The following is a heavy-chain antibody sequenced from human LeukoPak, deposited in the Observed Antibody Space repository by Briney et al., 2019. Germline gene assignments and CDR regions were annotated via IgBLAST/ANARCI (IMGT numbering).Heavy chain of an antibody. Sequence: PGRSRRLSCAASGFTFSSYAMHWVRQAPGKGLEWVAVISYDGSNKYYADSVKGRFTISRDNSKNTLYLQMNSLRAEDTAVYYCARDPSGGSSFYYYGMDVWGQGTTVTVSS. J-gene: IGHJ6*02. CDR3: ARDPSGGSSFYYYGMDV. CDR2: ISYDGSNK. V-gene: IGHV3-30-3*01. CDR1: GFTFSSYA. D-gene: IGHD6-6*01.